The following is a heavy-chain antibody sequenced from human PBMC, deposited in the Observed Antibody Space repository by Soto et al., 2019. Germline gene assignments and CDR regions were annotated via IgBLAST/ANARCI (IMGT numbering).Heavy chain of an antibody. V-gene: IGHV1-2*02. J-gene: IGHJ4*02. Sequence: SVNFSCNASGGTFSSYAISWVRQAPGQVLDWIGWINPNTGGAVYAQKFLGRVTMTRDTSIRTAYMELSRLASDDTAIYFCATSTYDGFSSDSYWAQGTLVHVSS. CDR3: ATSTYDGFSSDSY. CDR2: INPNTGGA. CDR1: GGTFSSYA. D-gene: IGHD3-3*01.